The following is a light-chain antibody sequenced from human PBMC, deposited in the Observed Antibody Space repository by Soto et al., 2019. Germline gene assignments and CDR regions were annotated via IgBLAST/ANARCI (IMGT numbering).Light chain of an antibody. CDR2: DVS. Sequence: QSVLTQPRSVSASPGQSVTISCTGTSCDVGGYNYVSWYQQHPGKAPKLMFYDVSRRPSGVPDRFSGYKAGNAASLTISGLQAEDEADYYCSSYTSSSTHVFGTGTKVTV. V-gene: IGLV2-11*01. CDR3: SSYTSSSTHV. CDR1: SCDVGGYNY. J-gene: IGLJ1*01.